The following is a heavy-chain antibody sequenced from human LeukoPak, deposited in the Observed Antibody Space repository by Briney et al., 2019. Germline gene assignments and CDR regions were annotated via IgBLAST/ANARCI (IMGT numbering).Heavy chain of an antibody. CDR1: GFTFGSYG. CDR2: IDYDGSHK. Sequence: GTSLRLSCVASGFTFGSYGVHWVRQAPGKRLDWVAVIDYDGSHKYYADSVRGRFAISRDNSKSTLYLQMNNLRDEDTAVYYCARDSGTYGYGHDALGFWGQGTVVTVSS. J-gene: IGHJ3*01. D-gene: IGHD5-12*01. CDR3: ARDSGTYGYGHDALGF. V-gene: IGHV3-33*01.